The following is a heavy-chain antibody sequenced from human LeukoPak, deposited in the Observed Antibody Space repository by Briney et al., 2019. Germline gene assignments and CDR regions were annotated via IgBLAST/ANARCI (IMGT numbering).Heavy chain of an antibody. J-gene: IGHJ3*02. V-gene: IGHV3-48*03. Sequence: PGGSLRLSCAASGFNFSSYEMNWVRQAPGKGLEWVSYISSSGSTIYYADSVKGRFTISRDNAKNSLYLQMNSLRAEDTAVYYCAREITKMPDAFDIWGQGTMVTVSS. CDR2: ISSSGSTI. CDR3: AREITKMPDAFDI. D-gene: IGHD3-22*01. CDR1: GFNFSSYE.